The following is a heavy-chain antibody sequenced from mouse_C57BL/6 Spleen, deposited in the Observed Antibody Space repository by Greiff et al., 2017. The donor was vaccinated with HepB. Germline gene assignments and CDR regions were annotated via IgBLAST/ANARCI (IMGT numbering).Heavy chain of an antibody. Sequence: VQLQQSGAELVRPGTSVKMSCKASGYTFTNYWLGWAKQRPGHGLEWIGDIYPGGGYTNYNEKFKGKATLTADKSSSTAYMQFSSLTSEDSAIYSCARGTGSHGKYYAMDYWGQGTSVTVSS. V-gene: IGHV1-63*01. CDR2: IYPGGGYT. CDR1: GYTFTNYW. D-gene: IGHD1-1*02. CDR3: ARGTGSHGKYYAMDY. J-gene: IGHJ4*01.